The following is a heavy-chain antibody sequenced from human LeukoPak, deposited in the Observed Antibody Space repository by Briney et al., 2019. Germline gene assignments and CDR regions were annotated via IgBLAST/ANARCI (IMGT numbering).Heavy chain of an antibody. CDR2: ISNDGGNNK. D-gene: IGHD1-14*01. J-gene: IGHJ4*02. CDR3: ARDYNGMDY. CDR1: GFTFSSYS. V-gene: IGHV3-30*04. Sequence: GGSLRLSCAASGFTFSSYSMHWFRQDAGKGREWVALISNDGGNNKYYLDSVKGRFTISRDNSKKTLYLQMDSLRTEDTAVYYSARDYNGMDYWGQGTLVTVSS.